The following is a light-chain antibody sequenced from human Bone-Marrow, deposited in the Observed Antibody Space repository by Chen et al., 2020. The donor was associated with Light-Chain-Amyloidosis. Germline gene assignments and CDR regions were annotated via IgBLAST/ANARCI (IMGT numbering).Light chain of an antibody. V-gene: IGKV1-39*01. CDR3: QQSYDPPFT. CDR1: QSIGNF. Sequence: DIQMTQSPSSLSASVGDRVTLSCRASQSIGNFLNWYQQKPGRAPKFLISVASSLQSGVPSRFSGSGSGTDFTLTISSLQPKDFATYYCQQSYDPPFTFGPGTKVDIK. J-gene: IGKJ3*01. CDR2: VAS.